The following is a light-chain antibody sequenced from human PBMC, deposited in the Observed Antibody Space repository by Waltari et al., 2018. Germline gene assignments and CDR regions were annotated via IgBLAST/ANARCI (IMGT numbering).Light chain of an antibody. Sequence: IVMTQSPDSLAVSLGERATINCKSSQSVLYSSDNRNYLAWYQQKPGQPPKLLIYWASIRESGVPDRFSGSGSGTDFTLTISSLQAEDVAVYYCQQSYSTPLTFGQGTKLEVK. J-gene: IGKJ2*01. V-gene: IGKV4-1*01. CDR3: QQSYSTPLT. CDR2: WAS. CDR1: QSVLYSSDNRNY.